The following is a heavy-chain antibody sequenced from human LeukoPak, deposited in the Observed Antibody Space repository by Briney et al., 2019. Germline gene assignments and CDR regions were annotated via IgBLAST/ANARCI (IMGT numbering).Heavy chain of an antibody. V-gene: IGHV1-2*02. CDR3: ASQGRENAKISH. Sequence: ASVKVSCEASGYTFTVYYMHWGRQAPGQGLEWMGWVNPNSGGTNYAQKLQGRVTITRDTSITTAYMELSSLTSEDTAVYYCASQGRENAKISHWGQGTLVTVSS. CDR2: VNPNSGGT. J-gene: IGHJ4*02. D-gene: IGHD2-8*01. CDR1: GYTFTVYY.